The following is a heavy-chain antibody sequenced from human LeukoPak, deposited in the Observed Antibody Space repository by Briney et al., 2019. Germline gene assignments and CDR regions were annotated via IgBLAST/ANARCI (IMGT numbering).Heavy chain of an antibody. J-gene: IGHJ5*02. CDR1: GYSISSGYY. V-gene: IGHV4-38-2*02. CDR2: IYHSGST. D-gene: IGHD1-1*01. CDR3: ARDFFGERRFDP. Sequence: SETLSLTCTVSGYSISSGYYWGWIRQPPGKGLEWIGSIYHSGSTYYNPSLKSRVTISVDTSKNQFSLKLSSVTAADTAVYYCARDFFGERRFDPWGQGTLVTASS.